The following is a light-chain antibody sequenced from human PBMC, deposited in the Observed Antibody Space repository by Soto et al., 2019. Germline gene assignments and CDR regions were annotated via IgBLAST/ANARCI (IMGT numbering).Light chain of an antibody. J-gene: IGKJ4*01. V-gene: IGKV1-33*01. CDR3: QKYNSAPLT. CDR1: QDSSNY. Sequence: DIQMTQSPSSLSASVGDRVTITCQASQDSSNYFNWYQQKPGKAPKLLIYDASNLETGVPSRFSGSGSGTDFTLTISSLQPEDVAAYYCQKYNSAPLTFGGGTKVDIK. CDR2: DAS.